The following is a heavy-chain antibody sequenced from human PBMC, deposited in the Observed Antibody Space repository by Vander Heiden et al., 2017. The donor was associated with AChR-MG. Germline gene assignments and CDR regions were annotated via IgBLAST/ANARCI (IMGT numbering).Heavy chain of an antibody. CDR2: INHSGST. CDR3: ARKGGYYNRYNWFDP. CDR1: GGSFSGYY. D-gene: IGHD3-22*01. J-gene: IGHJ5*02. V-gene: IGHV4-34*01. Sequence: QVQLQQWGAGLLKPSETLSLTCAVYGGSFSGYYWSWIRQPPGKGLEWIGEINHSGSTNYNPSLKSRVTISVDTSKNQFSLKLSSVTAADTAVYYCARKGGYYNRYNWFDPWGQGTLVTVSS.